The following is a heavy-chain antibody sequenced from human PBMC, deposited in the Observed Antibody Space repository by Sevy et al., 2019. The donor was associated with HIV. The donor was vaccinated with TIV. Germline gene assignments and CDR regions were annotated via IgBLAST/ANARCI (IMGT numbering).Heavy chain of an antibody. D-gene: IGHD3-10*01. J-gene: IGHJ4*02. CDR1: GFTFSSYN. V-gene: IGHV3-48*02. Sequence: GGPLRLSCAASGFTFSSYNMNWVRQAPGKGLEWVSYISSGSSTIYYADSVKGRFTISRDNAKNSLYLQMNSLRDEDTAVYYCARDRYYGSGSDIYYFDYWGQGTLVTVSS. CDR2: ISSGSSTI. CDR3: ARDRYYGSGSDIYYFDY.